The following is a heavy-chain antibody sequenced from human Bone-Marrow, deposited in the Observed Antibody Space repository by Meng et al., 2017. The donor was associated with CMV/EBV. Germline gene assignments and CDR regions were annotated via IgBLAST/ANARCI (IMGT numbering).Heavy chain of an antibody. CDR2: ISNDGSNK. J-gene: IGHJ6*02. D-gene: IGHD2-2*01. Sequence: GGSLRLSCAASGFSVSNYGLHWVRQAPGKGLEWVAVISNDGSNKYYADSVKGRFTITRDNSKNTLYLQMNSLRPEDTAVYYCASLSSTRVYYYYGVDVCGQGTTVTVSS. CDR1: GFSVSNYG. V-gene: IGHV3-30-3*01. CDR3: ASLSSTRVYYYYGVDV.